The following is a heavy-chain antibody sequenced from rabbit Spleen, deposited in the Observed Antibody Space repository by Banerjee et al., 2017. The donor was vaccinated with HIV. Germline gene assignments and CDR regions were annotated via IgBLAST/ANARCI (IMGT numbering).Heavy chain of an antibody. CDR2: IYAGSSGST. CDR3: ARSEGGLGYTDYATSRLDL. V-gene: IGHV1S45*01. Sequence: QQQLEESGGGLVKPGGTLTLTCKASGIDFSSYYYMCWVRQAPGKGLEWIACIYAGSSGSTYYASWAKGRFTISRASSTTVTLQMTSLTAADTATYFCARSEGGLGYTDYATSRLDLWGQGTLVTVS. J-gene: IGHJ3*01. CDR1: GIDFSSYYY. D-gene: IGHD6-1*01.